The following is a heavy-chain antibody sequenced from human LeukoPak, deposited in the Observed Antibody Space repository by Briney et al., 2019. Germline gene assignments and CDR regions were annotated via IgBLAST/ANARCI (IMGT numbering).Heavy chain of an antibody. CDR1: GFTFSSYG. Sequence: GGSLRLSCAASGFTFSSYGMHWVRQAPGKGLEWVSYISSSSSTIYYADSVKGRFTISRDNAKNSLYLQMNSLRAEDTAVYYCARGSGSYYFDYWGQGTLVTVSS. D-gene: IGHD1-26*01. V-gene: IGHV3-48*04. CDR3: ARGSGSYYFDY. J-gene: IGHJ4*02. CDR2: ISSSSSTI.